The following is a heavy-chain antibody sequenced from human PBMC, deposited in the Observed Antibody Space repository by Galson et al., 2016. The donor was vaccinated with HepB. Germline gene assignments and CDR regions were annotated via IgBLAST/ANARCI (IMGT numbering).Heavy chain of an antibody. D-gene: IGHD2-2*01. CDR3: ARTSHRECTGTRCVNFRYYYYYMDV. CDR1: GFTVSTYY. CDR2: MFYGGTT. V-gene: IGHV3-53*01. Sequence: LRLSCAASGFTVSTYYMNWVRQAPGKGLEWVSGMFYGGTTYYADSVEGRFTISRNDSMNTFYLQMNSLTAEDTAVYFCARTSHRECTGTRCVNFRYYYYYMDVWGKGTTVTVSS. J-gene: IGHJ6*03.